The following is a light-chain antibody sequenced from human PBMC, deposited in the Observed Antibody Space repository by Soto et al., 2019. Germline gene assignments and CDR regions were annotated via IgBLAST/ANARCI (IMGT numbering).Light chain of an antibody. V-gene: IGLV1-44*01. CDR3: AAWDDSLNGYV. CDR2: SNN. Sequence: QSALPQPPSASGTPGQRVTISCSGSSSNIGSNTVNWYQQLPGTAPKLLIYSNNQRPSGVPDRFSGSKAGTSASLAISGLQSEDEADYYCAAWDDSLNGYVFGTGTRSPS. CDR1: SSNIGSNT. J-gene: IGLJ1*01.